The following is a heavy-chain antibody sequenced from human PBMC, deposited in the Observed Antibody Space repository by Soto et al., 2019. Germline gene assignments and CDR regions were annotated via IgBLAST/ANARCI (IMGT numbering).Heavy chain of an antibody. CDR1: GFSLSTSGMC. CDR3: ARTPPLHYYDRSGYPYYFDH. Sequence: SGPTLVNPTQALTLTCTFSGFSLSTSGMCVSWIRQPPGKALEWLALIDWDDDKYYSTSLKTRLTISKDTSKNQAVLTMTNMDPVDTATYYCARTPPLHYYDRSGYPYYFDHWGQGNLVTVSS. CDR2: IDWDDDK. J-gene: IGHJ4*02. D-gene: IGHD3-22*01. V-gene: IGHV2-70*01.